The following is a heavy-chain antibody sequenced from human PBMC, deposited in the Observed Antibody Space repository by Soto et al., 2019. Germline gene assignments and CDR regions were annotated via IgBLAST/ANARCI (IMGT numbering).Heavy chain of an antibody. J-gene: IGHJ4*02. CDR3: ARDGVAPGLYFDH. CDR1: GFTFSSYA. CDR2: ISGSGGST. Sequence: GGSLRLSCAASGFTFSSYAMSWFRQAPGKGLEWVSAISGSGGSTYYADSVKGRFTISRDNPKNSVYLQMASLRAEDTAVYYCARDGVAPGLYFDHWGQGTPVTVSS. D-gene: IGHD3-10*01. V-gene: IGHV3-23*01.